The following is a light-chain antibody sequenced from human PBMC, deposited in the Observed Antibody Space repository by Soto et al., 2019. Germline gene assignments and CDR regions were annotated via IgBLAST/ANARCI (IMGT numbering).Light chain of an antibody. CDR1: QVIRHD. CDR3: LQDYTYPRT. V-gene: IGKV1-6*01. J-gene: IGKJ1*01. CDR2: AVS. Sequence: AIQMTQFPSSLSASVGDRVTITCRSSQVIRHDLSWYQQKPGKAPNLLIYAVSTLQGGVPSRFSGSGSGTDFTLTISSLQPEDIATYYCLQDYTYPRTFGQGTKVEIK.